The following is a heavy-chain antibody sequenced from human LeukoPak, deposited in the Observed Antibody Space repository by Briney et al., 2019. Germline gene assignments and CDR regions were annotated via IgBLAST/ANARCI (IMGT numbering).Heavy chain of an antibody. Sequence: PGRSLRLSCAASGFTFSSYGMHWVRQAPGKGLEWVAVIWYDGSNKYYADSVKGRFTISRDNSKNTLYLQMNGLRAEDTAVYYCAKGSRELWFGELLFGYWGQGTLVTVSS. CDR3: AKGSRELWFGELLFGY. CDR1: GFTFSSYG. J-gene: IGHJ4*02. D-gene: IGHD3-10*01. CDR2: IWYDGSNK. V-gene: IGHV3-33*06.